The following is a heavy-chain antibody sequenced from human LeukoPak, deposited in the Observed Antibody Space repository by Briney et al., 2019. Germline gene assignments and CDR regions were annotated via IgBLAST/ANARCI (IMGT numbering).Heavy chain of an antibody. D-gene: IGHD4-17*01. J-gene: IGHJ4*02. CDR1: GFTSRDYT. V-gene: IGHV3-49*04. Sequence: PGRSLRPSCTASGFTSRDYTMSWVRQAPGKGVGWVGFIRSKAYGGTTEYAASVKGRFTISRDDSKSIAYLQMNSLKTEDTAVYYCTRDYGDYGSLFDYWGQGTLVTVSS. CDR3: TRDYGDYGSLFDY. CDR2: IRSKAYGGTT.